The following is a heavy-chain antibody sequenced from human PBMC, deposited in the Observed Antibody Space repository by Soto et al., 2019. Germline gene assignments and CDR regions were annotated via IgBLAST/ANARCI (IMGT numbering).Heavy chain of an antibody. V-gene: IGHV1-2*02. CDR1: GYTFSGYY. CDR3: ARDLIRRNLQFLSHYGMDV. Sequence: QVQLVQSGAEVKKLGASVKVSCKASGYTFSGYYIHWVRQAPGQGLEWMGWINPKSGDTNYAQKFQGGVTMTRDTSINTVYLELTSLRSDDTAVYYCARDLIRRNLQFLSHYGMDVWGQGTTVSVSS. CDR2: INPKSGDT. D-gene: IGHD1-1*01. J-gene: IGHJ6*02.